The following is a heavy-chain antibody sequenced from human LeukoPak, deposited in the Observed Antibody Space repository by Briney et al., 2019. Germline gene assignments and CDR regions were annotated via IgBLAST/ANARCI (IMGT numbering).Heavy chain of an antibody. Sequence: GASVTVSCKASGYTFTVYYMHWVRQAPGQGLEWMGWINPNSGVTKFAQRFQGRVTMTRDTSTSTAYLDLSSLRSDDTAVYYCATAVLYGGNDFDYWGQGTLVTVSS. D-gene: IGHD5-12*01. CDR3: ATAVLYGGNDFDY. CDR2: INPNSGVT. V-gene: IGHV1-2*02. CDR1: GYTFTVYY. J-gene: IGHJ4*02.